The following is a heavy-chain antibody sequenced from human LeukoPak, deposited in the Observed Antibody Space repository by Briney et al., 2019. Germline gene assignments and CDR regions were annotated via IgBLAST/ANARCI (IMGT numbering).Heavy chain of an antibody. CDR3: ARDPMYYYDSSGYYKTTDY. Sequence: ASVKVSCKASGYTFTSYGIRLVRQAPGQGLEWMGWISAYNGNTNYAQKLQGRVTMTTDTSTSTAYMELRSLRSDDTAVYYCARDPMYYYDSSGYYKTTDYWGQGTLVTVSS. CDR1: GYTFTSYG. D-gene: IGHD3-22*01. V-gene: IGHV1-18*01. J-gene: IGHJ4*02. CDR2: ISAYNGNT.